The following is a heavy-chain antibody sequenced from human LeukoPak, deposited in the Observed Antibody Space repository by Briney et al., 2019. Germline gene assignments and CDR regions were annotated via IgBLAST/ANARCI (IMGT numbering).Heavy chain of an antibody. CDR2: ISGSGTNT. V-gene: IGHV3-23*01. Sequence: GGSLRLSCAASGLTFSSYAMSWVRQGPGKGLEWVSGISGSGTNTYYADSVKGRFTISRDNSKNTLYLQMNNLRAEDTAVYYCAKRRSEGAFDIWGQGTMVTVSS. J-gene: IGHJ3*02. CDR3: AKRRSEGAFDI. CDR1: GLTFSSYA.